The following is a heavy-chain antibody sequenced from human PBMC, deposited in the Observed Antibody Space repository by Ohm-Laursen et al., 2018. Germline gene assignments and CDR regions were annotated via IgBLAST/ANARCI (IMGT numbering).Heavy chain of an antibody. J-gene: IGHJ4*02. Sequence: SDTLSLTCPVSGGSISSYYWSWIRQPPGKGLEWIGYIYYNGSTNYNPSLKSRVTISVDTSKNQFSLKLSSVTAADTAVYYCARGGYSFHDYFDYWGQGTLVTVSS. D-gene: IGHD5-18*01. CDR3: ARGGYSFHDYFDY. CDR1: GGSISSYY. CDR2: IYYNGST. V-gene: IGHV4-59*07.